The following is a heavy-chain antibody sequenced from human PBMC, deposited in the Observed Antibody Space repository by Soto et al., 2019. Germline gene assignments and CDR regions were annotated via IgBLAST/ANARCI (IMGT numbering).Heavy chain of an antibody. V-gene: IGHV4-39*01. D-gene: IGHD6-13*01. CDR2: IYYSGST. Sequence: SETLSLTCTVSGGSISSSSYYWGWIRQPPGKGLEWIGSIYYSGSTYYNPSLKSRVTISVDTSKNQFSLKLSSVTAADTAVYYCARLEAAAGIGGPDYWGQGTLVTVSS. CDR1: GGSISSSSYY. J-gene: IGHJ4*02. CDR3: ARLEAAAGIGGPDY.